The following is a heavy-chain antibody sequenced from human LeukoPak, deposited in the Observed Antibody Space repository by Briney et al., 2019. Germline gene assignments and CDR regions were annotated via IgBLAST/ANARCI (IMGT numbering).Heavy chain of an antibody. CDR2: ISSSSSTI. CDR3: ARAPYSNFDY. CDR1: GFTFSSYS. V-gene: IGHV3-48*01. D-gene: IGHD5-18*01. J-gene: IGHJ4*02. Sequence: PGGALRLSCAASGFTFSSYSMNWVRQAPGKGLEWVSYISSSSSTIYYADSVKGRFTISRDNARNSLYLQMNSLRAEDTAVYYCARAPYSNFDYWGQGTLVTVSS.